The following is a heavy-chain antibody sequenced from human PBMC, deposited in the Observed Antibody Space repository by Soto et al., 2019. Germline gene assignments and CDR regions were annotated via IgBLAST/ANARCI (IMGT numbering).Heavy chain of an antibody. CDR1: GGSISSYY. Sequence: QVQLQESGPGLVKPSETLSLTCTVSGGSISSYYWSWIRQPPGKGLEWIGYIYYSGSTNYNPSLQRRGSMSVDTSKNQFSQKLSSVTAADTAVYYCARGLGSGWYYLDYWGQGTLVTGSS. V-gene: IGHV4-59*08. CDR3: ARGLGSGWYYLDY. CDR2: IYYSGST. D-gene: IGHD6-19*01. J-gene: IGHJ4*02.